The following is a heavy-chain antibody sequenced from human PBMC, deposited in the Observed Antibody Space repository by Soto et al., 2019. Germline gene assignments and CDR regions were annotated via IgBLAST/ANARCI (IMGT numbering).Heavy chain of an antibody. J-gene: IGHJ6*02. CDR2: ISYDGSNK. Sequence: GGSLRLSCAASGFTFSSYGMHWVRQAPGKGLDWVAVISYDGSNKYYADSVKGRFTISRDNSKNTLYLQMNSLRAEDTAVYYCAKDRSRYCYDSSGYSPMDVWGQGTTVTVSS. CDR1: GFTFSSYG. D-gene: IGHD3-22*01. CDR3: AKDRSRYCYDSSGYSPMDV. V-gene: IGHV3-30*18.